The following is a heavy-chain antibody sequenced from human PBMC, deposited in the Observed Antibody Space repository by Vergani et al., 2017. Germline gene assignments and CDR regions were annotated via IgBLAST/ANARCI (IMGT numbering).Heavy chain of an antibody. CDR3: ARLNGDYMRLSEY. V-gene: IGHV4-39*01. D-gene: IGHD4-17*01. Sequence: QVLLQESGPGLVKPSETLSLTCTVSGGSVDSRKHYWGWIRPPPGRGLEWIGTVSYSGATYYTPSLKNRVKVSLNTSGNQLSLQMISVTAADTAVYYCARLNGDYMRLSEYWGQGTLVAVSS. J-gene: IGHJ4*02. CDR1: GGSVDSRKHY. CDR2: VSYSGAT.